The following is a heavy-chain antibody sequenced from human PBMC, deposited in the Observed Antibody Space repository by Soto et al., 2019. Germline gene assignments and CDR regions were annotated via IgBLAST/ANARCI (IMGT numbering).Heavy chain of an antibody. CDR3: ARDMSGCSSSDCYLSGWFDP. J-gene: IGHJ5*02. Sequence: QLQLRESGSGLVKPSQTLSLTCTVSGAPITSLAYAWSWIRQPPGMGLEWIGFIYQSGFTLYHPSLKSRVTISVDRSKNHFSLQLTSLTAADTAVYYCARDMSGCSSSDCYLSGWFDPWGPGTLVTVSS. CDR1: GAPITSLAYA. V-gene: IGHV4-30-2*01. CDR2: IYQSGFT. D-gene: IGHD2-21*02.